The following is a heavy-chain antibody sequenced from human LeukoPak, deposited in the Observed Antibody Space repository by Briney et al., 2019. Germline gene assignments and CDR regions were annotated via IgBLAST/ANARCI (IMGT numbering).Heavy chain of an antibody. V-gene: IGHV5-51*01. CDR1: GYSFTSYW. CDR2: IYPGDSDT. CDR3: ARHIAVAGQGVYLQH. D-gene: IGHD6-19*01. Sequence: GESLKISCKGSGYSFTSYWIGWVRQMPGKGLEWMGIIYPGDSDTRYSPSFQGQVTISADKSISTAYLQWSSLKASDTAMYYCARHIAVAGQGVYLQHCGQGTLVTVSS. J-gene: IGHJ1*01.